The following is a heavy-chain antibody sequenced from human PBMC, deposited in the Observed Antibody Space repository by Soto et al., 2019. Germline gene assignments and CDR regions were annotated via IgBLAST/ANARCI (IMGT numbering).Heavy chain of an antibody. J-gene: IGHJ3*02. D-gene: IGHD5-18*01. V-gene: IGHV4-31*03. CDR3: ARTGYIYGSDAYDI. CDR2: IYYTGSA. CDR1: GGSISSGAYY. Sequence: SETLSLTCSVSGGSISSGAYYWSWIRHAAGKDLEWIGYIYYTGSAYYSPSLKSRVTISLDTSRDQFCLKLPSVTVADTAVCYCARTGYIYGSDAYDIWGRGTLVTVSS.